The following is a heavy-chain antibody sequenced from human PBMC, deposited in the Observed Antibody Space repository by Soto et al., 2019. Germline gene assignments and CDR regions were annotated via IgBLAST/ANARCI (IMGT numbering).Heavy chain of an antibody. CDR2: ISAYNGNT. J-gene: IGHJ6*02. CDR3: AREEWDYGMDV. CDR1: GYTFTSYG. V-gene: IGHV1-18*04. Sequence: GASVKVSCKASGYTFTSYGISWVRQAPGQGLEWMGWISAYNGNTNYAQKVQGRVTMTTDTSTTTAYMELRSLRSDDTAVYYCAREEWDYGMDVWGQETTVTVSS. D-gene: IGHD1-26*01.